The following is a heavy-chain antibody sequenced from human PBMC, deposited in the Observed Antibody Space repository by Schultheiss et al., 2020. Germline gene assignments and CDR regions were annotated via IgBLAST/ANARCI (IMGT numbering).Heavy chain of an antibody. Sequence: SETLSLTCTVSGGSISSYYWSWIRQPPGKGLEWIGYIYYSGSTNYNPSLKSRVTISVDTSKNQFSLKLSSVTAADTAVYYCARAVVVVTGPHFDYWGQGTLVNVYS. CDR3: ARAVVVVTGPHFDY. CDR1: GGSISSYY. D-gene: IGHD2-21*02. CDR2: IYYSGST. V-gene: IGHV4-59*01. J-gene: IGHJ4*02.